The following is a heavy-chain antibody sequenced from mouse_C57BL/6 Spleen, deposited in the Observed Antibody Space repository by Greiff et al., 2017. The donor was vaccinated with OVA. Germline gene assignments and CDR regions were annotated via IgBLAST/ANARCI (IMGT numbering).Heavy chain of an antibody. Sequence: QVQLKESGAELARPGASVKLSCKASGYTFTSYGISWVKQRTGQGLEWIGEIYPRSGNTYYNEKFKGKATLTADKSSSTAYMELRSLTSEDSAVYFCARSDYAAMDYWGQGTSVTVSS. CDR3: ARSDYAAMDY. J-gene: IGHJ4*01. V-gene: IGHV1-81*01. CDR1: GYTFTSYG. D-gene: IGHD1-1*02. CDR2: IYPRSGNT.